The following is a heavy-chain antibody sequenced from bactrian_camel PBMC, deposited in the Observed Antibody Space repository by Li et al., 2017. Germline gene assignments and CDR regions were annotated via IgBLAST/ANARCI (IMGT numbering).Heavy chain of an antibody. CDR3: ASRVGMCGPNWSKLRFDS. Sequence: HVQLVESGGGSVQAGGSLRLSCVGTGYTGSDNCMGWFRQRPGKQREGVAGLYTNGDSRYYADSVKGRFSISRDIADHTLYLQMSNLKPEDTALYYCASRVGMCGPNWSKLRFDSRGPGTQVTVS. CDR2: LYTNGDSR. J-gene: IGHJ4*01. D-gene: IGHD1*01. CDR1: GYTGSDNC. V-gene: IGHV3S54*01.